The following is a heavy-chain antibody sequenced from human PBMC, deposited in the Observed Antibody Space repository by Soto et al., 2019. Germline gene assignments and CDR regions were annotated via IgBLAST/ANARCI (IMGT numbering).Heavy chain of an antibody. CDR1: GFTFSSYD. V-gene: IGHV3-23*01. CDR3: AKVVTMVRVSRWFDP. CDR2: ISGSGGST. D-gene: IGHD3-10*01. Sequence: GGSLRLSCAASGFTFSSYDMSWVRQAPGKGLEWVSAISGSGGSTYYADSVKGRFTISRDNSKNTLYLQMNSQRAEDTAVYYFAKVVTMVRVSRWFDPWGQGTLVTVSS. J-gene: IGHJ5*02.